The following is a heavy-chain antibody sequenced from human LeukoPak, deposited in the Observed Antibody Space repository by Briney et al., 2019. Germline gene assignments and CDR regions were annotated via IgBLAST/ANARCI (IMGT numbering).Heavy chain of an antibody. CDR3: EGTYYYDSGDDY. D-gene: IGHD3-22*01. CDR1: AFTFRSHW. Sequence: QAGGSLRLSCAASAFTFRSHWMSWARQPPGKGLEWVLAISGSGTSTYYADSVKGRFTISRDNSKNTLYLQMNSLRAEDTAVYYCEGTYYYDSGDDYWGQGTLVTVSS. V-gene: IGHV3-23*01. CDR2: ISGSGTST. J-gene: IGHJ4*02.